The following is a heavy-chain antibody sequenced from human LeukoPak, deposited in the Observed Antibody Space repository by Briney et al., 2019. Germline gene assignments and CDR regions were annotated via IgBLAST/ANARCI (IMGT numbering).Heavy chain of an antibody. CDR1: GFTFSDYY. J-gene: IGHJ4*02. CDR3: AKDTSGSHYRAHFDY. V-gene: IGHV3-11*01. D-gene: IGHD3-10*01. Sequence: GGSLRLSCAASGFTFSDYYMSWIRQAPGKGLEWVSYISSSGSTIYYADSVKGRFTISRDNSKNTLYLQMNSLRAEDTAVYYCAKDTSGSHYRAHFDYWGQGTLVTVSS. CDR2: ISSSGSTI.